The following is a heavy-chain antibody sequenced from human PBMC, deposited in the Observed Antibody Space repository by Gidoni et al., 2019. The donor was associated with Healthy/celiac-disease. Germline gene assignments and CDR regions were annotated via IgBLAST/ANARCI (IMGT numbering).Heavy chain of an antibody. V-gene: IGHV3-23*01. D-gene: IGHD4-17*01. CDR2: ISGSGGST. J-gene: IGHJ4*02. CDR3: AKGGGYYGDYAPFDY. Sequence: EVQLLESGGGLVQPGGSLRLSCAASGFTFSRYAMSWVRQAPGKGLGWVSAISGSGGSTYYADSVKGRFTISRDNSKNTLYLQMNSLRAEDTAVYYCAKGGGYYGDYAPFDYWGQGTLVTVSS. CDR1: GFTFSRYA.